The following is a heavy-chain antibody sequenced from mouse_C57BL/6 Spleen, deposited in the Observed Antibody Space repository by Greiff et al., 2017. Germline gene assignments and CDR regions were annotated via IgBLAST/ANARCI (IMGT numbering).Heavy chain of an antibody. CDR2: IRLKSDNYAT. D-gene: IGHD1-1*01. Sequence: EVQRVESGGGLVQPGGSMKLSCVASGFTFSNYWMNWVRQSPEKGLEWVAQIRLKSDNYATHYAESVKGRFTISRDDSKSSVYLQMNNLRAEDTGIYYCSSTVVARRFAYWGQGTLVTVSA. CDR1: GFTFSNYW. J-gene: IGHJ3*01. CDR3: SSTVVARRFAY. V-gene: IGHV6-3*01.